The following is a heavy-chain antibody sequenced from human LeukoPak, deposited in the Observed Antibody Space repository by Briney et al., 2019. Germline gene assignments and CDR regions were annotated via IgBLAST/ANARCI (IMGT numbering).Heavy chain of an antibody. D-gene: IGHD3-22*01. V-gene: IGHV3-21*01. CDR3: ARDIVRPYYYDSSGYGR. Sequence: GGSLRLSCVVSGFTLSTASMNWVRQAPGKGLEWVSSISSSSSYIYYADSVKGRFTISRDNAKNSLYLQMNSLRAEDTAVYYCARDIVRPYYYDSSGYGRWGQGTLVTVSS. CDR2: ISSSSSYI. J-gene: IGHJ4*02. CDR1: GFTLSTAS.